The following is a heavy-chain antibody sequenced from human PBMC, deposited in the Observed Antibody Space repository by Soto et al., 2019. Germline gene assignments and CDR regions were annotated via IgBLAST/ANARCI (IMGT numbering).Heavy chain of an antibody. CDR1: GFTFDDYA. J-gene: IGHJ3*02. CDR3: AKDFRFMVGGAPPAFDI. D-gene: IGHD3-10*01. Sequence: GGSLRLSCAAAGFTFDDYAMHWVRQAPGKGLEWVSGISWNSGSIGYADSVKGRFTISRDNAKNSLYLQMNSLRAEDTALYYCAKDFRFMVGGAPPAFDIWAQGTMVTVS. V-gene: IGHV3-9*01. CDR2: ISWNSGSI.